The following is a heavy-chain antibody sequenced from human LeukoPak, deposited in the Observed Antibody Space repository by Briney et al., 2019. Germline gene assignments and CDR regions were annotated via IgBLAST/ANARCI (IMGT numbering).Heavy chain of an antibody. Sequence: GGSLRLSCAASGFTFSYHGMSWVRQAPGKGLEWVAALNGGGGNTKYAESVQGRFTISRDNSKNTLYLQMNSLRAEDTAVYYCARVMTTVTIGYWGQGTLVTVSS. J-gene: IGHJ4*02. CDR2: LNGGGGNT. CDR3: ARVMTTVTIGY. D-gene: IGHD4-17*01. CDR1: GFTFSYHG. V-gene: IGHV3-23*01.